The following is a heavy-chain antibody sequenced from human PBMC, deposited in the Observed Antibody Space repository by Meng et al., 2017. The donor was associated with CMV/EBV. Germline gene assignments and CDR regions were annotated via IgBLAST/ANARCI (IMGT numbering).Heavy chain of an antibody. J-gene: IGHJ6*02. CDR2: IYYSGST. Sequence: TLSLTCTVSGGSISSGGYYWSWIRQHPGKGLEWIGYIYYSGSTYYNPSLKSRVTISVDTSKNQFSLKLSSVTAADTAVYYCARFYYDFWSGYYHGDYGMDVWGQGTTVTVSS. D-gene: IGHD3-3*01. CDR3: ARFYYDFWSGYYHGDYGMDV. V-gene: IGHV4-31*03. CDR1: GGSISSGGYY.